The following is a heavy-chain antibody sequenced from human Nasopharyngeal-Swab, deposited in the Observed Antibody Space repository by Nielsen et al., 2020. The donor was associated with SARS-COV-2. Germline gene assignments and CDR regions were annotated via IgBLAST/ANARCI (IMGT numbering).Heavy chain of an antibody. CDR2: ISYDGSNK. CDR3: ASALVWFGEIWFDP. D-gene: IGHD3-10*01. Sequence: EGSLRLSCAASGFTFSSYAMHWVRQAPGKGLEWVAVISYDGSNKYYADSVKGRFTISRDNSKNTLYLQMNSLRAEDTAVYYCASALVWFGEIWFDPWGQGTLVTVSS. J-gene: IGHJ5*02. V-gene: IGHV3-30-3*01. CDR1: GFTFSSYA.